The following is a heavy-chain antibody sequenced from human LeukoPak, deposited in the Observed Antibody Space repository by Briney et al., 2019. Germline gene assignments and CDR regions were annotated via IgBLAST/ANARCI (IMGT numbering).Heavy chain of an antibody. CDR1: GGSISSGSYY. J-gene: IGHJ5*02. V-gene: IGHV4-61*02. D-gene: IGHD2-2*01. Sequence: PSQTLSLTCTVSGGSISSGSYYWSWIRQPAGKGLDWIGRIYTSGSTNYNPSLKSRVTISVDTSKNQFSLKLSSVTAADTAVYYCASLVVPAAIFNWFDPWGQGTLVTVSS. CDR3: ASLVVPAAIFNWFDP. CDR2: IYTSGST.